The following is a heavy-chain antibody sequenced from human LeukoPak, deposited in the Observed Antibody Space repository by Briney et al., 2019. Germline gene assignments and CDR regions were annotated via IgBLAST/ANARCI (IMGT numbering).Heavy chain of an antibody. CDR1: GFTFSSYA. CDR3: TSRLITTNDF. D-gene: IGHD3-3*01. J-gene: IGHJ4*02. Sequence: GGSLRLSCAASGFTFSSYAMNWVRQAPGKGLEWLGRIMTKAEGETTQYAAPADGRFSISRDDSRNTLYLQMNSLKIEDTAVYYCTSRLITTNDFWGQGTLVTVSS. V-gene: IGHV3-15*01. CDR2: IMTKAEGETT.